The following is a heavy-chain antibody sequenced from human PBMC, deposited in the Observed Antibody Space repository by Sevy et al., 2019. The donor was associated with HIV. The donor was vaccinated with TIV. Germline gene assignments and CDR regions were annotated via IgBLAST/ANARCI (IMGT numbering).Heavy chain of an antibody. J-gene: IGHJ2*01. V-gene: IGHV3-23*01. CDR3: AKFGDYYDSGGYYWYYDF. CDR2: ISGGDDST. D-gene: IGHD3-22*01. CDR1: GFIFSDYA. Sequence: GWSLRLSCAASGFIFSDYAMSWVRQAPGKGLEWVSSISGGDDSTYYADSVKGRFTVSRDNSKNTLYLQMNTLRAEDTALYYCAKFGDYYDSGGYYWYYDFWGRGTLVTVSS.